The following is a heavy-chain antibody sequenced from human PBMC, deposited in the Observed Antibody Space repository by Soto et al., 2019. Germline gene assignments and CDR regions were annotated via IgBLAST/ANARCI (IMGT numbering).Heavy chain of an antibody. J-gene: IGHJ6*02. D-gene: IGHD2-2*01. CDR3: ARDSQLGEYQLAQGGGYAMDV. CDR2: IMPIFGTA. V-gene: IGHV1-69*13. Sequence: SVKVSCKDSGGTFSSYAISWVRQAPGQGLERMGGIMPIFGTANYAEKFQGRVTITADESTSTAYMELSSLRSEDTAVYYCARDSQLGEYQLAQGGGYAMDVWGQGTTVTVS. CDR1: GGTFSSYA.